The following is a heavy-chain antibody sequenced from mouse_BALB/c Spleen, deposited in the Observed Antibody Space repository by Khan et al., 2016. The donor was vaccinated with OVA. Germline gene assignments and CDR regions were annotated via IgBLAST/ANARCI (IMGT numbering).Heavy chain of an antibody. CDR2: IWGDGST. J-gene: IGHJ4*01. Sequence: VELVESGPGLVAPSQSLSITCTVSGFSLTDYGVSWIRQPPGKGLEWLGVIWGDGSTYYNSALKSRLSISKDNSKSQVFLKMNSLQTDDTAMYYCAKGVWSYYFTLDYWGQGTSVTVSS. CDR3: AKGVWSYYFTLDY. CDR1: GFSLTDYG. V-gene: IGHV2-6-5*01. D-gene: IGHD2-10*02.